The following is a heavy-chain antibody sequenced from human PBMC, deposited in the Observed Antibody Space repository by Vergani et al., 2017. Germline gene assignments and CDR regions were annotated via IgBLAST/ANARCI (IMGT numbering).Heavy chain of an antibody. J-gene: IGHJ5*02. D-gene: IGHD2-15*01. Sequence: QVQLQESGPGLVKPSESLSLTCAASGYSISSGYYWGWIRQPPGKGLDWVASIYHSGSTYYNPSIKSRVTTSVDTSKNPFSLKLSSVTAADTAVYYCARSEGYSGFDPWGQGTMVTVSS. CDR2: IYHSGST. V-gene: IGHV4-38-2*01. CDR1: GYSISSGYY. CDR3: ARSEGYSGFDP.